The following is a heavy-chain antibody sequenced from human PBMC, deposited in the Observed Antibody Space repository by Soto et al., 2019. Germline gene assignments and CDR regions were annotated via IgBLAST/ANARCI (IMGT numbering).Heavy chain of an antibody. CDR2: IYYSGST. J-gene: IGHJ1*01. D-gene: IGHD3-22*01. CDR1: GGSVSSGSYY. CDR3: ARIIYYYDSSGYYLEYFQH. V-gene: IGHV4-61*01. Sequence: SETLSLTCTVSGGSVSSGSYYWSWIRQPPGKGLEWIGYIYYSGSTNYNPSLKSRVTISVDTSKNQFSLKLSSVTAADTAVYYCARIIYYYDSSGYYLEYFQHWGQGTLVTSPQ.